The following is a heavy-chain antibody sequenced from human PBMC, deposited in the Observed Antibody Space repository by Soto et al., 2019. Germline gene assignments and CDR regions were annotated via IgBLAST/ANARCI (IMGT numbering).Heavy chain of an antibody. V-gene: IGHV3-30*18. CDR3: AKDPDYGDYGNWFDP. Sequence: QVQLVESGGGVVQPGRSLRLSCAASGFTFSSYGMHWVRQAPGKGLEWVAVISYDGSNKYYADSVKGRFTISRDNSKNTLYLQMNSLRAEDTAVYYCAKDPDYGDYGNWFDPRGQGTLVTVSS. J-gene: IGHJ5*02. CDR2: ISYDGSNK. CDR1: GFTFSSYG. D-gene: IGHD4-17*01.